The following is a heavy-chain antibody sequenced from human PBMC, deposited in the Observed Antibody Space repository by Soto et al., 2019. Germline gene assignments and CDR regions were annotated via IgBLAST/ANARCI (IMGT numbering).Heavy chain of an antibody. J-gene: IGHJ4*02. V-gene: IGHV3-30-3*01. CDR2: ISYDGSNK. CDR3: ASPYLQGGSYPHC. CDR1: GFTFSNYA. Sequence: QVQLVESGGGVVQLGRFLRLSCAASGFTFSNYAMHWVRQAPGMGLEWVAVISYDGSNKYYADSVEGRFTISRDNSKNTLYLKMNSLRAEDTAIYYCASPYLQGGSYPHCLGQRTLVTVSS. D-gene: IGHD1-26*01.